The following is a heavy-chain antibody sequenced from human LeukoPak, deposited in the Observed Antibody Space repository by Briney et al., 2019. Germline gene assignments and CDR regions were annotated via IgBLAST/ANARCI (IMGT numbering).Heavy chain of an antibody. CDR1: GGSISSYY. D-gene: IGHD3-10*01. J-gene: IGHJ4*02. CDR3: ASATYYYGSGFDY. CDR2: IYYSGST. V-gene: IGHV4-59*01. Sequence: SETLSLTCTVSGGSISSYYWSWIRQPPGKGLEWIGYIYYSGSTNYNPSLKSRVTISVDTSKNQFSLKLSSVTAADTAVYYCASATYYYGSGFDYWGQGTLVTVSS.